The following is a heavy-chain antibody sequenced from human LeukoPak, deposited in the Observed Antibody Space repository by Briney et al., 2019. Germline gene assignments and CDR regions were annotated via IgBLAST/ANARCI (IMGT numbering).Heavy chain of an antibody. J-gene: IGHJ3*02. CDR1: GGSISSYY. V-gene: IGHV4-4*07. CDR3: ARDRDTPMVAFDI. CDR2: IYTSGST. D-gene: IGHD5-18*01. Sequence: SETLSLTCTVSGGSISSYYWGWIRQPAGNGLEWIGRIYTSGSTNYNPSLKSRVTMSVDTSKNQFSLKLSSVTAADTAVYYCARDRDTPMVAFDIWGQGTMVTVSS.